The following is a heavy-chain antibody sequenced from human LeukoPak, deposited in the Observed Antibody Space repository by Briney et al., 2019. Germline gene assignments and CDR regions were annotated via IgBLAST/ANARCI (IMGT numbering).Heavy chain of an antibody. J-gene: IGHJ3*02. Sequence: ASVKVSCKASGYTFTSYGSSWVRQAPGQGLEWMGWISAYNGNTNYAQKLQGRVTMTTDTSTSTAYMELRSLRSDDTAVYYWARDKLGPYDAFDIWGQGTMVTVSS. CDR1: GYTFTSYG. D-gene: IGHD7-27*01. CDR2: ISAYNGNT. V-gene: IGHV1-18*01. CDR3: ARDKLGPYDAFDI.